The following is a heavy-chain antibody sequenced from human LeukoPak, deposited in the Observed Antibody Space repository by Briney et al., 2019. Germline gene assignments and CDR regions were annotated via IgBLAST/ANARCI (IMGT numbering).Heavy chain of an antibody. D-gene: IGHD6-13*01. Sequence: PSETLSLTCAVYGGSFSGYYWSWIRQPPGKGLEWIGEINHSGSTNYNPSLKSRVTISVGTSKNQFSLRLSSVTAADTAVYYCARVVAAAGTWAYYYYMDVWGKGTTVTVSS. CDR1: GGSFSGYY. J-gene: IGHJ6*03. CDR3: ARVVAAAGTWAYYYYMDV. CDR2: INHSGST. V-gene: IGHV4-34*01.